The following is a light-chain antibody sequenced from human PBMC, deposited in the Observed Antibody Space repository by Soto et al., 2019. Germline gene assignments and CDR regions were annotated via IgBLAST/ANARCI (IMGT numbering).Light chain of an antibody. CDR2: AAS. Sequence: AIQMTQSPSSLSASVGDRVTITCRASQGIRNDLGWYQQKPGKAPKLLIYAASSLQSGVPSRFSGSGSSTDFTLTIRNLQPEDFATYYCLQDYQFPWTFGQGTKVEIK. J-gene: IGKJ1*01. CDR3: LQDYQFPWT. V-gene: IGKV1-6*01. CDR1: QGIRND.